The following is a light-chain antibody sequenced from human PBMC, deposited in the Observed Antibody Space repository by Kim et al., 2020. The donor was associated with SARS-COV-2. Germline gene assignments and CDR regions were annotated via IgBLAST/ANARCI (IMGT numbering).Light chain of an antibody. Sequence: SVNLTCTLSSGHNNYAIAWHQQQPGKGPRYLMKLNSDGSHTKGDEIPDRFSGSSSGAERYLTISSLQSADEADYYCQTWGTDTDVVFGGGTQLTVL. CDR1: SGHNNYA. CDR3: QTWGTDTDVV. J-gene: IGLJ2*01. CDR2: LNSDGSH. V-gene: IGLV4-69*01.